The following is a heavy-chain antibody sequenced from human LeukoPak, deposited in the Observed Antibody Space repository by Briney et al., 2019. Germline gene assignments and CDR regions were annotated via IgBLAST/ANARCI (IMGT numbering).Heavy chain of an antibody. Sequence: GGSLRLSCAASGFTFSNYWMTWVRQAPGKGLEWVANIKQDGSERYYVDSVRGRFTISRDNAKNSVDLQVNSLRVEDTAMYYCVRDTGGSGSYPDYWGQGVLVTVSS. CDR3: VRDTGGSGSYPDY. D-gene: IGHD1-26*01. CDR2: IKQDGSER. V-gene: IGHV3-7*01. J-gene: IGHJ4*02. CDR1: GFTFSNYW.